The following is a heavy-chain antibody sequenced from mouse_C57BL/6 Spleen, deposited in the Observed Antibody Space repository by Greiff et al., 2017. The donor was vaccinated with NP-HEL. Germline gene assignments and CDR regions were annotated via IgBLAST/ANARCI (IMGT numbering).Heavy chain of an antibody. J-gene: IGHJ3*01. V-gene: IGHV1-80*01. CDR1: GYAFSSYW. CDR2: IYPGDGDT. Sequence: QVQLQQSGAELVKPGASVKISCKASGYAFSSYWMNWVKQRPGKGLEWIGQIYPGDGDTNYNGKFKGKATLTADKSSSTAYMQLSSLTSEDSAVYFCARYDYYGSSSFAYWGQGTLSLSLQ. D-gene: IGHD1-1*01. CDR3: ARYDYYGSSSFAY.